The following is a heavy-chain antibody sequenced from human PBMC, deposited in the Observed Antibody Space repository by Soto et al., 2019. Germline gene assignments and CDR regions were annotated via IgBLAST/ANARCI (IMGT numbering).Heavy chain of an antibody. Sequence: PGGSLRLSCAASGFTFSSYAMSWVRQAPGKGLEWVSAISGSGGSTYYADSVKGRFTISRDNSKNTLYLQMNSLRAEDTAVYYCAKTYYDFWRGYYTREYYFDYWGQGTLVTVS. J-gene: IGHJ4*02. CDR3: AKTYYDFWRGYYTREYYFDY. CDR1: GFTFSSYA. CDR2: ISGSGGST. D-gene: IGHD3-3*01. V-gene: IGHV3-23*01.